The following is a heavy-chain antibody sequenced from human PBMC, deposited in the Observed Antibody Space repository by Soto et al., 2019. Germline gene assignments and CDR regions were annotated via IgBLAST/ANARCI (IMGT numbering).Heavy chain of an antibody. CDR3: ARGGAARHLDS. Sequence: SVQVSCKTSGSTFTNFALSWVRQAPGQGLEWIGFVSANNGFTHFAQKFQGRVSVKTDTSTNTVYLDLRSLSSDDTAVYYCARGGAARHLDSWGQGTPVTVSS. CDR2: VSANNGFT. J-gene: IGHJ5*01. D-gene: IGHD6-6*01. V-gene: IGHV1-18*01. CDR1: GSTFTNFA.